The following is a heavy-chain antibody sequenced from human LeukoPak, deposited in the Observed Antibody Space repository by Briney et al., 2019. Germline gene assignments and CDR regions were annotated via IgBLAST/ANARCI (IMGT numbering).Heavy chain of an antibody. D-gene: IGHD6-13*01. CDR1: GYTFTSYG. Sequence: ASVKVSCKASGYTFTSYGISWVRQAPGQGLEWMGWISAYNGNTNYAQKLQGRVTMTTDTSTSTAYMELRSLRSDDTAVYYCARDLEVIAAAANDAFDIWGQGTTVTVSS. CDR2: ISAYNGNT. J-gene: IGHJ3*02. CDR3: ARDLEVIAAAANDAFDI. V-gene: IGHV1-18*01.